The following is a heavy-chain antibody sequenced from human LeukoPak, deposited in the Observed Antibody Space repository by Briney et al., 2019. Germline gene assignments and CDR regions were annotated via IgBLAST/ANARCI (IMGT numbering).Heavy chain of an antibody. CDR3: ARGVAGTSGRDY. J-gene: IGHJ4*02. D-gene: IGHD6-19*01. V-gene: IGHV3-53*01. CDR1: GVTVSSND. CDR2: IYSGGST. Sequence: PGGSLRLSCAASGVTVSSNDMSWVRQAPGQGLEWVSVIYSGGSTYYAVSVNGRFTISRDNSKNTRYLPKNSLRAEDTGVYYCARGVAGTSGRDYWGQGTLVTVSS.